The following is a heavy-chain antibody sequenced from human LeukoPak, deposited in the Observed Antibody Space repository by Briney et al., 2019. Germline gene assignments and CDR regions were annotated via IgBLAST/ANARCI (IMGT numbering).Heavy chain of an antibody. CDR3: ARGCWGELPLAGMDV. CDR1: GSTFSSYA. V-gene: IGHV3-30-3*01. J-gene: IGHJ6*02. Sequence: GGSLRLSCAASGSTFSSYAMHWVRQAPGKGLEWVAVISYDGSNKYYADSVKGRFTISRDNSKNTLYLQMNSLRAEDTAVYYCARGCWGELPLAGMDVWGQGTTVTVSS. CDR2: ISYDGSNK. D-gene: IGHD1-26*01.